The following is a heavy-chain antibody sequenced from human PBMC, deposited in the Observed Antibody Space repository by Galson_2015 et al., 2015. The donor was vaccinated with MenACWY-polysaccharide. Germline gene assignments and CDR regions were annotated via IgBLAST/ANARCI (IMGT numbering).Heavy chain of an antibody. V-gene: IGHV3-9*01. CDR3: AKAAVRGEPDY. CDR1: GFTFDDYA. J-gene: IGHJ4*02. CDR2: ISWDSGNI. D-gene: IGHD3-10*01. Sequence: SLRLSCAASGFTFDDYAMHWVRQAPGKSLEWVSGISWDSGNIGYADSVKGRFTISRDNAKNSLYLRMNSLRPEDTALYYCAKAAVRGEPDYWGQGTLVTVSS.